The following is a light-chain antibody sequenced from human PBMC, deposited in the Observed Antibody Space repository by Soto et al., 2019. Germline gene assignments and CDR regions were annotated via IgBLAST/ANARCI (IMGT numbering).Light chain of an antibody. CDR3: QQYKSFSLT. Sequence: DIQMTQSPSTLSASVGDRVTITCRASQSISSWLAWYQQKPGKAPKLLIYKTSNLESGVPSRFSGSGSGTEFSLTISSLQPDDFATYYCQQYKSFSLTFGGGTRLEVK. J-gene: IGKJ4*01. V-gene: IGKV1-5*03. CDR1: QSISSW. CDR2: KTS.